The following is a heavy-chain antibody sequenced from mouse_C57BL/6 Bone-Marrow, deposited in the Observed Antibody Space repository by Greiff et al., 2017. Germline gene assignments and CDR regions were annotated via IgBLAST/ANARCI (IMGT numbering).Heavy chain of an antibody. J-gene: IGHJ4*01. CDR3: TTDGYLYAMDY. D-gene: IGHD2-2*01. Sequence: EVQRVESGAELVRPGASVKLSCTASGFNIKDDYMHLVKQRPEQGLEWIGWIDPENGDTEYASKFQGKATITADTSSNTAYLQLSSLTSEDTAVYYCTTDGYLYAMDYWGQGTSVTVSS. CDR1: GFNIKDDY. CDR2: IDPENGDT. V-gene: IGHV14-4*01.